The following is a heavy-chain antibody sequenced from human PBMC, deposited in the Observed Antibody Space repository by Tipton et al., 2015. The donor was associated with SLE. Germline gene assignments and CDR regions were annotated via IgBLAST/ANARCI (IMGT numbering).Heavy chain of an antibody. D-gene: IGHD3-3*01. Sequence: TLSLTCTVSGDSVRSFYWSWIRLPPGKGLEWIGFIHYTGITDYSPSLKSRVSTSVDTSKNQFSLKLTSVTAADTAFYYCARGRLLEWLSTYYYYYGMDVWGHGTTVTVSS. CDR2: IHYTGIT. J-gene: IGHJ6*02. CDR1: GDSVRSFY. CDR3: ARGRLLEWLSTYYYYYGMDV. V-gene: IGHV4-59*02.